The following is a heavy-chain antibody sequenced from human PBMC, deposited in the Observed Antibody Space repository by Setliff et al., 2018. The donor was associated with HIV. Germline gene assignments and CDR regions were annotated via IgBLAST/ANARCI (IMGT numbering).Heavy chain of an antibody. V-gene: IGHV7-4-1*02. CDR1: GYSFTNYA. CDR2: IKTDSGSP. J-gene: IGHJ5*02. D-gene: IGHD4-17*01. Sequence: ASVKVSCKASGYSFTNYAINWVRQAPGQGLEWMGWIKTDSGSPTYAQDFTGRFAFSVDTSVTTAYLQISSLKAEDTAVYYCARALYGDYGGDLNWLDPWGQGTLVTVSS. CDR3: ARALYGDYGGDLNWLDP.